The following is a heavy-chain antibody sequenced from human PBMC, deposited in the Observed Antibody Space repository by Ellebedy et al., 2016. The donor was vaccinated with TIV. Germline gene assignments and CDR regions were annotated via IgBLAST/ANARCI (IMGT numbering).Heavy chain of an antibody. CDR1: GFTFSSYA. CDR2: IWYDGSKK. Sequence: GESLKISCAASGFTFSSYAMHWVRQAPGKGLEWVAVIWYDGSKKYDADSVKGRFTISRDNSKNTLYLQMNSLRAEDTAVYYCATGGYSNGYGGWFDPWGQGTLVTVSS. CDR3: ATGGYSNGYGGWFDP. J-gene: IGHJ5*02. D-gene: IGHD5-18*01. V-gene: IGHV3-33*08.